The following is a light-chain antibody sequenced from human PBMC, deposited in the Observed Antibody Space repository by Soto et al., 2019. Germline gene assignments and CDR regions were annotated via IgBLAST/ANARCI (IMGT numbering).Light chain of an antibody. CDR3: QQYGPSPPYT. V-gene: IGKV3-20*01. J-gene: IGKJ2*01. CDR1: RSFASSY. Sequence: EIVSTQSPGTLSLSPGERATLSCRASRSFASSYLAWYQQKPGQAPRLLIYAASNRATGIPDRFSGSGSATDFTLTISRLEPEDSAVYYCQQYGPSPPYTFGQGTTLEIK. CDR2: AAS.